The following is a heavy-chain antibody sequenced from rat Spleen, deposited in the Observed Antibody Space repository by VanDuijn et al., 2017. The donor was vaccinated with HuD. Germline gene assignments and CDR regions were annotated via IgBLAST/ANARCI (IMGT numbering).Heavy chain of an antibody. CDR2: IRTGGGNT. D-gene: IGHD1-11*01. CDR1: GFTFSNYG. V-gene: IGHV5-25*01. CDR3: ARLTTEDY. Sequence: EVQLVESGGGLVQPGRSMKVSCTASGFTFSNYGMAWVRQAPTKGLEWVASIRTGGGNTYYRDSVKGRFTISRDNAKSTLYLQMNSLRSEDTATYYCARLTTEDYWGQGVMVTVSS. J-gene: IGHJ2*01.